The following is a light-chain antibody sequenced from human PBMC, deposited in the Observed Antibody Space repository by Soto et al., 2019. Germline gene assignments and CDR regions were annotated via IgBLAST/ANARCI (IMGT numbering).Light chain of an antibody. V-gene: IGKV1-39*01. CDR2: SAS. CDR1: QSITDY. J-gene: IGKJ1*01. Sequence: DIQMTQSPSSLSASIGDRVTITCRASQSITDYLNWYQQKPGNAPKLLIYSASTLHSGVPSRFSGSGSGTDFTLTISSLQLEDFATYYCQQSYRTPRTFGHGTKVEIK. CDR3: QQSYRTPRT.